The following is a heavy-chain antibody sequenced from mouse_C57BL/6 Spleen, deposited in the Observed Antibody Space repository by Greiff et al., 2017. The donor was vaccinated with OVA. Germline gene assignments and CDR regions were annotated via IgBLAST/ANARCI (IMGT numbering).Heavy chain of an antibody. CDR1: GYTFTSYW. V-gene: IGHV1-7*01. CDR3: ARGDYGSSSLDY. D-gene: IGHD1-1*01. J-gene: IGHJ2*01. Sequence: VQLQESGAELAKPGASVKLSCKASGYTFTSYWMHWVKQRPGQGLEWLGYINPSSGYTKYNQKFKDKATLTADKSSSTADMQLSSLTYEDSAVYYCARGDYGSSSLDYWGQGTTLTVSS. CDR2: INPSSGYT.